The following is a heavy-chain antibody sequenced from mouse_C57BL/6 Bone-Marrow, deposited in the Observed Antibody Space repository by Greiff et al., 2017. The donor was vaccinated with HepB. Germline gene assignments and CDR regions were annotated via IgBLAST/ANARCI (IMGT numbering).Heavy chain of an antibody. CDR1: GFTFTDYY. V-gene: IGHV7-4*01. D-gene: IGHD4-1*01. CDR3: VKAASLLGFDY. CDR2: IRNKANGYTT. J-gene: IGHJ2*01. Sequence: EVNVVESGGGLVQPGASLRLSCAASGFTFTDYYMSWVRQPPGKEPEWLALIRNKANGYTTEYTASVKGRFTISRDNSQNILYLQMNTLRAEDSATYYCVKAASLLGFDYWGQGTTLTVSS.